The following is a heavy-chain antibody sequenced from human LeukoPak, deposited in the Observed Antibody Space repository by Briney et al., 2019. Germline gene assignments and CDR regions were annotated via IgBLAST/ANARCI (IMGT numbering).Heavy chain of an antibody. CDR1: GYTFTGYY. J-gene: IGHJ6*03. CDR3: ARVYGSMTTQMSYYYYMDV. Sequence: GASVKVSCKASGYTFTGYYMHWVRQAPGQGLEWMGWINPNSGGTNYAQKFQGRITMTRDTSMTTVYMELNSLTSDDTAVYYCARVYGSMTTQMSYYYYMDVWGKGTTVTISS. V-gene: IGHV1-2*02. D-gene: IGHD3-16*01. CDR2: INPNSGGT.